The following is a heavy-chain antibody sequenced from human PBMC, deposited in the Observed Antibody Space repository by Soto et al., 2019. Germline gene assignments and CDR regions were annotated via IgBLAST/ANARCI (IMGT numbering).Heavy chain of an antibody. CDR2: ISAYNGNT. CDR3: ARDFYYIIRYYNDSFDI. Sequence: ASVKVSCKASGYTFTSYGISWVRQAPGQGLEWMGWISAYNGNTNYAQKLQGRVTMTTDTSTSTAYMELRSLRSDDTAVYYCARDFYYIIRYYNDSFDISCQATMVSVS. J-gene: IGHJ3*02. V-gene: IGHV1-18*04. CDR1: GYTFTSYG. D-gene: IGHD3-22*01.